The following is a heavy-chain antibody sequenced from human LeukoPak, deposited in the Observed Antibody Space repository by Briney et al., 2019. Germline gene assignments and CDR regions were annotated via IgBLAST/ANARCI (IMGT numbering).Heavy chain of an antibody. CDR2: IYHSGST. CDR3: ARDLRCGGGYDSSGYLPPRWLCSPRAFDY. CDR1: GYSISSGYY. J-gene: IGHJ4*02. Sequence: KTSETLSLTCTVSGYSISSGYYWGWIRQPPGKGLEWIGSIYHSGSTYYNPSLKSRVTISVDTSKNQFSLKLSSVTAADTAVYYCARDLRCGGGYDSSGYLPPRWLCSPRAFDYWGQGTLVTVSS. D-gene: IGHD3-22*01. V-gene: IGHV4-38-2*02.